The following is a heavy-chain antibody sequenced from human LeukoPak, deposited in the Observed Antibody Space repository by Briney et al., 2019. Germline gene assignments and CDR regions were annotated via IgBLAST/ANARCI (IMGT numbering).Heavy chain of an antibody. Sequence: GGSLRLSCAASGFTFGSYSMNWVRQAPGKGLEWVSAISGSGGSTYYADSVKGRFTISRDNAKNSLYLQMNSLRAEDTAVYYCARDIVVVPAAMAFDIWGQGTMVTVSS. D-gene: IGHD2-2*01. CDR3: ARDIVVVPAAMAFDI. V-gene: IGHV3-21*01. J-gene: IGHJ3*02. CDR1: GFTFGSYS. CDR2: ISGSGGST.